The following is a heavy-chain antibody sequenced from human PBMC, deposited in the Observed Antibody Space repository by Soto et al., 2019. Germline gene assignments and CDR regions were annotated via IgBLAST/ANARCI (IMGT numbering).Heavy chain of an antibody. CDR3: ARRGYSGYDLAVYYFDY. D-gene: IGHD5-12*01. V-gene: IGHV4-39*01. CDR1: GGSISSSSYY. CDR2: IYYSGST. Sequence: SETLSLTCTVSGGSISSSSYYWGWIRQPPGKGLEWIGTIYYSGSTYYNPSLKSRVTISADTSKNQFSLRLSSVTAADTAVYYCARRGYSGYDLAVYYFDYWGQGTLVTVSS. J-gene: IGHJ4*02.